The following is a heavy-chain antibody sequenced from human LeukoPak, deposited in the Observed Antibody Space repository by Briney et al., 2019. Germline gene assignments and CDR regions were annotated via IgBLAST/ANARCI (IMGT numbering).Heavy chain of an antibody. CDR2: IYHSGST. V-gene: IGHV4-38-2*02. CDR1: GYSISSGYY. CDR3: ARVGLYSSGVDY. Sequence: SETLSLTCTVSGYSISSGYYWGWIRQPPGKGLEWIGSIYHSGSTYYNPPLKSRVTISVDTSKNQFSLKLSSVTAADTAVYYCARVGLYSSGVDYWGQGTLVTVSS. J-gene: IGHJ4*02. D-gene: IGHD3-10*01.